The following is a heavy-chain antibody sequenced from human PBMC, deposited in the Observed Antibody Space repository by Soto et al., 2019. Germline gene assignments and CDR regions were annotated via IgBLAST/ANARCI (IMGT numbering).Heavy chain of an antibody. CDR2: IYYSGST. D-gene: IGHD4-17*01. CDR1: GGSVDSNRYY. J-gene: IGHJ3*02. CDR3: ARKNGVLDAFDI. V-gene: IGHV4-39*07. Sequence: TSETLSLTCTVSGGSVDSNRYYWAWIRQPPGKGLEWIGYIYYSGSTYYSPSLKSRLIMSVDTSKNQFSLKLSSVTAVDTAVYYCARKNGVLDAFDIWGQGTMVTVSS.